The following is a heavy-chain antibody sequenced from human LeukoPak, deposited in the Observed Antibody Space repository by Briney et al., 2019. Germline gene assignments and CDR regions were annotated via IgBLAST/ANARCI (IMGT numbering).Heavy chain of an antibody. D-gene: IGHD3-10*01. J-gene: IGHJ6*02. CDR2: MSHDGSNK. V-gene: IGHV3-30*18. CDR3: AKNHYGLGKYSVFGRGMDV. Sequence: PGGSLRLSCAASGFTFSSYWMHWVRQAPGKGLVWVTVMSHDGSNKFYADSVKGRFTVSRDNSKNTVSLQMNSLRPEDTAVYYCAKNHYGLGKYSVFGRGMDVWGQGTTVTVSS. CDR1: GFTFSSYW.